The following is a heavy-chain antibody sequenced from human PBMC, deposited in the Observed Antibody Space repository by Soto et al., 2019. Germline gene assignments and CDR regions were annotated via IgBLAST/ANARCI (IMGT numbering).Heavy chain of an antibody. D-gene: IGHD3-3*01. J-gene: IGHJ5*01. CDR2: ISAYNGNT. CDR3: ARATFPFYDFWGGYLLLAS. Sequence: ASVKVSCKASGYTFTSYGISWVRQAPGQGLEWMGWISAYNGNTNYAQKLQGRVTMTTDTSTSTAYMELRSLRSDDTAVYYCARATFPFYDFWGGYLLLASWGQGSLDTVSS. CDR1: GYTFTSYG. V-gene: IGHV1-18*01.